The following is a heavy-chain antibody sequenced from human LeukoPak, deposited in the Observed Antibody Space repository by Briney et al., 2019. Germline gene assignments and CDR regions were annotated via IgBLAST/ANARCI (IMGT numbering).Heavy chain of an antibody. Sequence: SETLSLTCTVSGGSLSSSSYYWGWIRQPPGKGLEWLGSIYYSGSTYYNPSLKSRVTISVDTSKNQFSLKLSSVTAADTAVYYCARHESDHHYDFWSGPHYYYYMDVWGKGTTVTVSS. CDR2: IYYSGST. CDR3: ARHESDHHYDFWSGPHYYYYMDV. CDR1: GGSLSSSSYY. V-gene: IGHV4-39*01. J-gene: IGHJ6*03. D-gene: IGHD3-3*01.